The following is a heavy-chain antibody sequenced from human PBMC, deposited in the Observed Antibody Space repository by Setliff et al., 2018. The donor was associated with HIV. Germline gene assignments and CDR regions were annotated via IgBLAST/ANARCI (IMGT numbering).Heavy chain of an antibody. CDR3: ARDPAPSSSASYFQH. CDR1: GYTFTTYA. V-gene: IGHV1-3*01. Sequence: GASVKVSCKASGYTFTTYAMHWVRQAPGQRLEWMAWIDAANGNTKYSQMFQGRVTVTRDTSATTAYMELSSLRSEDTAVYYCARDPAPSSSASYFQHWGQGTPVTVSS. D-gene: IGHD6-6*01. CDR2: IDAANGNT. J-gene: IGHJ1*01.